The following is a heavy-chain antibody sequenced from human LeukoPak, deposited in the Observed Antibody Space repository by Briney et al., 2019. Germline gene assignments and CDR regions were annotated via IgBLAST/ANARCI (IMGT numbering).Heavy chain of an antibody. CDR2: IKSKTDGGTT. CDR3: ARDGLREEDYYGHFGY. V-gene: IGHV3-15*01. J-gene: IGHJ4*02. CDR1: GFTFSNAW. Sequence: PGGSLRLSCAASGFTFSNAWMTWVRQAPGKGLEWVGRIKSKTDGGTTDYTAPVKGRFTISRDNSKNTLYLQMNSLRAEDTAVYYCARDGLREEDYYGHFGYWGQGTLVTVSS. D-gene: IGHD3-10*01.